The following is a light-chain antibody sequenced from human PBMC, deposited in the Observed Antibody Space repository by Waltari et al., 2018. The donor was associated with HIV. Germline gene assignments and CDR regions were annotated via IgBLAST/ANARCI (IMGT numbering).Light chain of an antibody. CDR3: QQSDSRT. CDR2: AAS. CDR1: QSISVY. V-gene: IGKV1-39*01. J-gene: IGKJ1*01. Sequence: DIQMTQSPSSLSASVGDRVTITCRKSQSISVYLNWYQQRPGKAPKFLIYAASSLQSGVPSRFSGSGSGTDFTLTISSLQPEDFATYYCQQSDSRTFGQGTKVEIK.